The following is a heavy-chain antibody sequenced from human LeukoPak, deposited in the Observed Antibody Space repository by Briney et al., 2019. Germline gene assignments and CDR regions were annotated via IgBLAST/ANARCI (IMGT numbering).Heavy chain of an antibody. D-gene: IGHD2-2*01. V-gene: IGHV4-34*01. J-gene: IGHJ6*04. Sequence: PSETLSLTCAVYGGSFSGYYWSWIRQPPGKGLEWIGEINHSGSTNYNPSLKSRVTISVDTSKNQFSLKLSSVTAADTAVYYCARNLRYCSSTSCYLYYYGMDVWGIGTTVTVSS. CDR1: GGSFSGYY. CDR2: INHSGST. CDR3: ARNLRYCSSTSCYLYYYGMDV.